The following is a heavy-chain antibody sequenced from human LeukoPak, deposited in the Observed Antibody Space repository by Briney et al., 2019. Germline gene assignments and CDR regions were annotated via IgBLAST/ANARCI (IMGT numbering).Heavy chain of an antibody. J-gene: IGHJ6*02. CDR1: GFTFSSYA. CDR2: ISDST. CDR3: ARYCITTGCQDDNSYYGMDV. V-gene: IGHV3-23*01. Sequence: GGSLRLSCAASGFTFSSYAMSWVRQAPGKGLEWVSAISDSTYYADSVKGRFTISRDNSKNTLYLLMNSLRAEDTAVYFCARYCITTGCQDDNSYYGMDVWGQGTTVTVSS. D-gene: IGHD2-2*01.